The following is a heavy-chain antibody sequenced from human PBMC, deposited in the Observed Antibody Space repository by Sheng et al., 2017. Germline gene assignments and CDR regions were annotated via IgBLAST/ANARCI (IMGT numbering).Heavy chain of an antibody. CDR3: TRGGYSSSWYRWIDY. Sequence: QLQLQESGPGLVKPSETLSLTCTVSGGSISRGSYYWGWIRQPPGEGLEWIGNIYHSGSIYYNPSLKSRVTISVDTSKNQFSLKLSSVTAADTAVYYCTRGGYSSSWYRWIDYWGQGNPWSTVSS. CDR2: IYHSGSI. D-gene: IGHD6-13*01. CDR1: GGSISRGSYY. J-gene: IGHJ4*02. V-gene: IGHV4-39*07.